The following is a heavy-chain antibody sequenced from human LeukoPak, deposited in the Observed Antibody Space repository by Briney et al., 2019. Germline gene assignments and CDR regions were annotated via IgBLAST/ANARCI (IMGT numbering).Heavy chain of an antibody. CDR1: GGSISSYY. D-gene: IGHD6-25*01. Sequence: ASETLSLTCTVSGGSISSYYWSWIRQPPGKGLEWIGEVYPSGSTNYSPSLKSRVTISVDKSKNQFSLTLSSVTAADTAVYFCGTTEHDSGDYWGQGTLVTAS. J-gene: IGHJ4*02. V-gene: IGHV4-4*09. CDR2: VYPSGST. CDR3: GTTEHDSGDY.